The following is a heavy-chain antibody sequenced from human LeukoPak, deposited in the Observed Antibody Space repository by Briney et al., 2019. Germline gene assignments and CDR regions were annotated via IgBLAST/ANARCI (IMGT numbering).Heavy chain of an antibody. Sequence: SETLSLTCTVSGGSIRSYYWSWIRQPPGKGLEWIGYIYYSGSTNYNPSLKSRVTISVDTSKNQFSLKLSSVTAADTAVYYCARNSVFWSGYVDYWGQGTLVTVSS. V-gene: IGHV4-59*01. CDR2: IYYSGST. J-gene: IGHJ4*02. D-gene: IGHD3-3*01. CDR3: ARNSVFWSGYVDY. CDR1: GGSIRSYY.